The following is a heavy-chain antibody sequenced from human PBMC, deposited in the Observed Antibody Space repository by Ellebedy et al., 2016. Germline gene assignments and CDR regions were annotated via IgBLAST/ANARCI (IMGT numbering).Heavy chain of an antibody. CDR3: AKETDSGYDQGALDY. CDR1: RFTFSDYY. V-gene: IGHV3-30*18. CDR2: ISYDGSNK. J-gene: IGHJ4*02. Sequence: GGSLRLXCAASRFTFSDYYMSWIRQAPGKGLEWVAVISYDGSNKYYADSVKGRFTISRDNSKNTLYLQMNSLRAEDTAVYYCAKETDSGYDQGALDYWGQGTLVTVSS. D-gene: IGHD5-12*01.